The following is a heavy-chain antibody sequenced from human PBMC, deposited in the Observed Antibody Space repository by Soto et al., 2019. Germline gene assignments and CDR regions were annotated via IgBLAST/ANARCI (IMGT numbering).Heavy chain of an antibody. D-gene: IGHD3-22*01. CDR3: ARDQYDSSGYYTTFYY. CDR2: IKQDGSEK. V-gene: IGHV3-7*01. CDR1: GFTFSSYW. Sequence: GGSLRLSCAASGFTFSSYWMSWVRQAPGKGLEWVANIKQDGSEKYYVDSVKGRFTISRDNAKNSLYLQMNSLRAEDTAVYYCARDQYDSSGYYTTFYYWGQGTLVTVSS. J-gene: IGHJ4*02.